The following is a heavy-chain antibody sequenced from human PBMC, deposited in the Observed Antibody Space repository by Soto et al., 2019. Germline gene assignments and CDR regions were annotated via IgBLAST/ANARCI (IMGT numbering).Heavy chain of an antibody. CDR1: GGTFSSYA. V-gene: IGHV1-69*13. D-gene: IGHD4-17*01. CDR2: IIPIFGTA. Sequence: VASVKVSCKASGGTFSSYAISWVRQAPGQGLEWMGGIIPIFGTANYAQKFQGRVTITADESTSTAYMELSSLRSEDTAVYYCARAATTVTNYDAFDIWGQGTMVTVSS. CDR3: ARAATTVTNYDAFDI. J-gene: IGHJ3*02.